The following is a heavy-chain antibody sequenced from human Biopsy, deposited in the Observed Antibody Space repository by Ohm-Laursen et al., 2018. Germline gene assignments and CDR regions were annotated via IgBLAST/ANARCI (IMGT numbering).Heavy chain of an antibody. CDR3: ARNTGWYGDLYYFDY. Sequence: ASVKVSCKTSGYSFTSYYMHWVRQAPGQGLEWMGMINPSGSTTSYPQIFQGRVTMTRDASKSTVYMELSSLRSADTAVYFCARNTGWYGDLYYFDYWGQGTLVTVSS. CDR2: INPSGSTT. V-gene: IGHV1-46*01. J-gene: IGHJ4*02. CDR1: GYSFTSYY. D-gene: IGHD6-19*01.